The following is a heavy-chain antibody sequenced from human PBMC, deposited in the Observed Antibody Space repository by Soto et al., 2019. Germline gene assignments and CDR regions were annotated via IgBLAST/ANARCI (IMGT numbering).Heavy chain of an antibody. CDR1: GGSFSGYY. CDR2: INHSGST. CDR3: AGTDYSGYGFDY. Sequence: PSETLSLTCAVYGGSFSGYYWSWIRQPPGKGLEWIGEINHSGSTNYNPSLKSRVTISVDTSKNQFSLKLSSVTAADTAVYYCAGTDYSGYGFDYWGQGTLVTVS. D-gene: IGHD5-12*01. J-gene: IGHJ4*02. V-gene: IGHV4-34*01.